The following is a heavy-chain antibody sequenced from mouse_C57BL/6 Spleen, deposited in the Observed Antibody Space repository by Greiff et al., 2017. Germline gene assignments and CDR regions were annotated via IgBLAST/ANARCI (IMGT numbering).Heavy chain of an antibody. D-gene: IGHD1-1*01. CDR2: IYPGDGDT. V-gene: IGHV1-82*01. J-gene: IGHJ4*01. CDR1: GYAFSSSW. CDR3: ERLGYGCYPYAMDY. Sequence: VQLQESGPELVKPGASVKISCKASGYAFSSSWMNWVKQRPGQGLEWIGRIYPGDGDTNYNGKFKGKATLTADKSSSTAYMQLSSLTSEDSAVYFCERLGYGCYPYAMDYWGQGTSVTVSS.